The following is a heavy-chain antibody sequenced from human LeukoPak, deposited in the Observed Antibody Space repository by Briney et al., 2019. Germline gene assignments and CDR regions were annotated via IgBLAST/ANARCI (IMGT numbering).Heavy chain of an antibody. D-gene: IGHD3-22*01. CDR3: ARVKRYYDSSGYYYVQYYFDY. CDR1: GFTFSSYW. V-gene: IGHV3-7*03. CDR2: IKQDGSEK. Sequence: GGPLRLSCAASGFTFSSYWMSWVRQAPGKGLEWVANIKQDGSEKYYVDSVKGRFTISRDNAKNSLYLQMNSLRAEDTAVYYCARVKRYYDSSGYYYVQYYFDYWGQGTLVTVSS. J-gene: IGHJ4*02.